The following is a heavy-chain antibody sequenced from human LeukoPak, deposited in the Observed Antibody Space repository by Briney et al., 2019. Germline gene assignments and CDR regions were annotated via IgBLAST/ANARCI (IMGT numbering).Heavy chain of an antibody. D-gene: IGHD2-2*01. V-gene: IGHV1-18*01. Sequence: ASVMVSCKASGYTFTSYGISWVRQAPGQGLEWMGWISAYNGNTNYAQKLQGRVTMTTDTSTSTAYMKLRSLRSEDTAVYYCARSPHVVVPAAISKDLTRNYRLLGYWGQGTLVTVSS. CDR1: GYTFTSYG. CDR2: ISAYNGNT. J-gene: IGHJ4*02. CDR3: ARSPHVVVPAAISKDLTRNYRLLGY.